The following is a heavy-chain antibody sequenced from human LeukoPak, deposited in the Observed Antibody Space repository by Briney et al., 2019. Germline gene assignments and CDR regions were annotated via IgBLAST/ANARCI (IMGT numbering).Heavy chain of an antibody. V-gene: IGHV3-30*18. Sequence: AGSLRLSCAPSGFTFSSYGMHWVRQAPGKGLECVAVISYDGSNKYYADSVKGRFTISRDNSKNTLYLQMNSLRAEDTAVYYCAKDQEDTALKKYNWFDPWGQGTLVTVSS. CDR1: GFTFSSYG. CDR3: AKDQEDTALKKYNWFDP. D-gene: IGHD5-18*01. CDR2: ISYDGSNK. J-gene: IGHJ5*02.